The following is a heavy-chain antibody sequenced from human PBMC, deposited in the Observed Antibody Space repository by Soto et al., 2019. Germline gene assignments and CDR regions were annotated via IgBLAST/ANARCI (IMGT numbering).Heavy chain of an antibody. CDR3: ARHPPAASRTDPYYYYMDV. CDR1: GGSISSYY. D-gene: IGHD2-2*01. CDR2: IYYSGST. Sequence: PSETLSLTCTVSGGSISSYYWSWIRQPPGKGLEWIGYIYYSGSTNYNPSLKSRVTISVDTSKNQFSLKLSSVTAADTAVYYCARHPPAASRTDPYYYYMDVMGKGTKVTVSS. J-gene: IGHJ6*03. V-gene: IGHV4-59*08.